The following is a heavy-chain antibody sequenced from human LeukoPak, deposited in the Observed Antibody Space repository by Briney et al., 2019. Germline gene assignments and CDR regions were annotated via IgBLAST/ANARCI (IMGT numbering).Heavy chain of an antibody. CDR3: ARGVNSGYFDY. D-gene: IGHD1-26*01. J-gene: IGHJ4*02. V-gene: IGHV4-59*01. CDR2: IYYSGST. Sequence: PSETLSLTCAVYGGSFSGYYWSWIRQPPGKGLEWIGCIYYSGSTNYNPSLKSRVTISVDTSKNQFSLKLTSVTAADTAVYYCARGVNSGYFDYCGQGTLVTVSS. CDR1: GGSFSGYY.